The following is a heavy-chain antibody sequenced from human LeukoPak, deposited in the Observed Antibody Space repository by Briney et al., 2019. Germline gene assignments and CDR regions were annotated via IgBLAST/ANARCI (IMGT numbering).Heavy chain of an antibody. CDR3: ASVRRGFGESSKYYSYYYMDV. CDR1: GGSISSGGYS. CDR2: IYYSGST. V-gene: IGHV4-30-2*03. J-gene: IGHJ6*03. D-gene: IGHD3-10*01. Sequence: SETLSLTCAVSGGSISSGGYSWSWIRQPPGKGLEWIGYIYYSGSTYYNPSLKSRVTMSVDTSKNQFSLKLSAVTAADTAVYFCASVRRGFGESSKYYSYYYMDVWGNETTVTISS.